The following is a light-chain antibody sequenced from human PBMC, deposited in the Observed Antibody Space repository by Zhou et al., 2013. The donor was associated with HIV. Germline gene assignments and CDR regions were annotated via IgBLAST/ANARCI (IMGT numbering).Light chain of an antibody. CDR1: QSISIY. J-gene: IGKJ2*01. Sequence: DIQMTQSPSSLSASVGDRVTITCRTSQSISIYLNWYQQKSGKAPKVLIYAASSLQSGVPSRFSGSGSGADFTLTINSLQPEDFATYFCQQSYSVPPTFGQGTKLEI. V-gene: IGKV1-39*01. CDR2: AAS. CDR3: QQSYSVPPT.